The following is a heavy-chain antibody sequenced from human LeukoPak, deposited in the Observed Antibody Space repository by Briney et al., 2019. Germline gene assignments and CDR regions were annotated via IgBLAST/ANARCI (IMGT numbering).Heavy chain of an antibody. D-gene: IGHD1-26*01. CDR2: INYSGST. J-gene: IGHJ4*02. V-gene: IGHV4-59*11. CDR1: GGSISSHY. Sequence: SETLSLTCTVSGGSISSHYWSWIRQTPGQGLEYIGQINYSGSTYYNPSLKTRVTLSIDTSKNQFSLKLNSVTAADTAVYYCARDIKEVGATLYFDYWGQGTLVTVSS. CDR3: ARDIKEVGATLYFDY.